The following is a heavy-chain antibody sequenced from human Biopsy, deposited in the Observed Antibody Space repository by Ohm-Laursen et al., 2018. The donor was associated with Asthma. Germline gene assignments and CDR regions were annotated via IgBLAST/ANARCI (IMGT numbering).Heavy chain of an antibody. CDR1: SGSGGYMRSGNYY. CDR2: IYYSGTT. D-gene: IGHD6-13*01. J-gene: IGHJ6*02. Sequence: GTLSLTCILSSGSGGYMRSGNYYWGWIRQPPGKGLEWIGSIYYSGTTYYNPSLESRVTVSADTTKNQFSLKLTSVTAADTAVYYCVRGSSSWHHGPFHYYYGLDVWDQGTTATVSS. CDR3: VRGSSSWHHGPFHYYYGLDV. V-gene: IGHV4-39*01.